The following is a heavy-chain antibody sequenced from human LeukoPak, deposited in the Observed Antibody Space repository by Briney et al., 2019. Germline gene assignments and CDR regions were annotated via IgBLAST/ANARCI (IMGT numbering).Heavy chain of an antibody. Sequence: GRSLRLSCAASGFTFSSYAMHWVRQAPGKGLEWVAVISYDGSNKYYADSVKGRFTISRDNSKNTLYLQMNSLRAEDTAVYYCARGRVFDNWGQGTPVTVSS. CDR1: GFTFSSYA. CDR3: ARGRVFDN. CDR2: ISYDGSNK. J-gene: IGHJ4*02. V-gene: IGHV3-30-3*01.